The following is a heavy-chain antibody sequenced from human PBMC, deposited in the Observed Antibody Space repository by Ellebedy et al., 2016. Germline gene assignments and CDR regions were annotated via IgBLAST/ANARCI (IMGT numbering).Heavy chain of an antibody. D-gene: IGHD3-16*02. CDR1: GYTFTSHG. V-gene: IGHV1-18*01. CDR2: ISAYNGNT. J-gene: IGHJ4*02. CDR3: AREQSAFWFGGVIVKSSYLDY. Sequence: ASVKVSXXASGYTFTSHGISWVRQAPGQGLEWMGWISAYNGNTNYAQKFQGRVTMTRDTSTSTVYMELSSLRSEDTAVYYCAREQSAFWFGGVIVKSSYLDYWGQGTLVTVSS.